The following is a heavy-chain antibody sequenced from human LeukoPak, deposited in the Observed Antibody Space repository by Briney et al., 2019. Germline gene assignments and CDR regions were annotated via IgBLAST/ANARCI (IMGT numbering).Heavy chain of an antibody. V-gene: IGHV3-48*01. Sequence: GGSLRLSCAASGFTFNNYYMNRVRQAPGKGLEWVSYISSSSSTIYYADSVKGRFTISRDNAKNSLYLQMNSLRAEDTAVYYCARSVDIDYWGQGTLVTVSP. J-gene: IGHJ4*02. D-gene: IGHD5-12*01. CDR2: ISSSSSTI. CDR3: ARSVDIDY. CDR1: GFTFNNYY.